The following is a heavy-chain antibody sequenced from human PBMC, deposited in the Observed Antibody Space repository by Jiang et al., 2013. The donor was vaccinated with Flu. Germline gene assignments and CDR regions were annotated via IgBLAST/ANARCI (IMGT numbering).Heavy chain of an antibody. V-gene: IGHV3-66*01. CDR3: ARTYDFWSGRNWFDP. J-gene: IGHJ5*02. CDR1: GFTVSTNY. CDR2: IYADGST. Sequence: LLESGGGLVQTGGSLRLSCAVSGFTVSTNYMTWVRQAPGKGLEWVSVIYADGSTYYADSVKGRFTISRDTSKNTLYLQMNSLRAEDTAVYYCARTYDFWSGRNWFDPWGQGTLVTLS. D-gene: IGHD3-3*01.